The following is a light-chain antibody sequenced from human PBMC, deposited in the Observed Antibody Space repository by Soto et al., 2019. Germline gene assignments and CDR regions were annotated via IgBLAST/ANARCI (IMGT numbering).Light chain of an antibody. CDR1: SGINVGTYR. CDR3: MIWHSTAYV. CDR2: YNSDSDK. J-gene: IGLJ1*01. V-gene: IGLV5-45*01. Sequence: QAVVTQPASLSASPGASASLTCTLRSGINVGTYRIHWYQQKPGSPPQYLLRYNSDSDKQQGSGVPSRFSGSKDASANAGILLISGLQSEDEADYYCMIWHSTAYVFGSGTKVTVL.